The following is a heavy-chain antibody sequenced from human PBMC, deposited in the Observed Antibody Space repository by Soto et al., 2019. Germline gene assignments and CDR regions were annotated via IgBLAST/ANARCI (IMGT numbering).Heavy chain of an antibody. CDR1: GFTVSSNY. CDR3: ARALGYCSGGSCRPYYYYYYMDV. Sequence: HPGGSLRLSCAASGFTVSSNYMSWVRQAPGKGLEWVSVIYSGGSTYYADSVKGRFTISRDNSKNTLYLQMNSLRAEDTAVYYCARALGYCSGGSCRPYYYYYYMDVRGKGTTVTVSS. J-gene: IGHJ6*03. V-gene: IGHV3-66*01. CDR2: IYSGGST. D-gene: IGHD2-15*01.